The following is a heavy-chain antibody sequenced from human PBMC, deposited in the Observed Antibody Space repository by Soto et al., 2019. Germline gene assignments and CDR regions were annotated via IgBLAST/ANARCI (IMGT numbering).Heavy chain of an antibody. D-gene: IGHD3-10*01. CDR2: IYYSGST. Sequence: QLLESGPGLVKPSETLSLTCTVSGGSISSSSYYWGWIRQPPGKGLEWIGSIYYSGSTYYNPSLKSRVTISVDTSKNQFSLKLSSVTAADTAVYYCASQSFYGSGSYSNNYYYYYGMDVWGQGTTVTVSS. V-gene: IGHV4-39*01. CDR1: GGSISSSSYY. J-gene: IGHJ6*02. CDR3: ASQSFYGSGSYSNNYYYYYGMDV.